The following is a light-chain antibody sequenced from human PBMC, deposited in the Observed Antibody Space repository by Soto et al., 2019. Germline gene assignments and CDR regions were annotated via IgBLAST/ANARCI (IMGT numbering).Light chain of an antibody. V-gene: IGKV3-15*01. CDR3: QQYYDRPIT. Sequence: ATLSVKPGERATLSCRASQSIGTNLAWYHQKPGQAPRLLIYGASTRATGIPARFSGSGSGTEFTLTISSLQSEDFAVYYCQQYYDRPITFGHRTRLEI. J-gene: IGKJ5*01. CDR2: GAS. CDR1: QSIGTN.